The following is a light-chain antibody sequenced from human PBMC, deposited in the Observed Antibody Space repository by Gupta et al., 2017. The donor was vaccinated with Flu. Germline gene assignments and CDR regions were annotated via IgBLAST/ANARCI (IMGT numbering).Light chain of an antibody. CDR3: GTWDSSLSAWV. J-gene: IGLJ3*02. CDR2: ENN. CDR1: SSNIGNNS. V-gene: IGLV1-51*02. Sequence: QSLLTQPPSVSAAPRQKVTISCSGSSSNIGNNSVPWYQQHPGTTPKLLIYENNKHPSGMPDQCSGSKSGASATLGITGLQTGDEADYYCGTWDSSLSAWVFGGGTKLTVL.